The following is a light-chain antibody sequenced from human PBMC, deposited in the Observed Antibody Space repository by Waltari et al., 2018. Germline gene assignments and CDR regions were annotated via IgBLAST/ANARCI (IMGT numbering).Light chain of an antibody. V-gene: IGKV1-39*01. J-gene: IGKJ1*01. CDR1: QNIINY. CDR2: TAS. Sequence: DIQITQAPSSLSASVGYRVTITCRASQNIINYLNWYQHIPGKAPNLLIYTASSLKNGVPSRFSGSGSGTDFTLTISSLQPEDFATYYYQQSYNLPRTFGQGTKVEIK. CDR3: QQSYNLPRT.